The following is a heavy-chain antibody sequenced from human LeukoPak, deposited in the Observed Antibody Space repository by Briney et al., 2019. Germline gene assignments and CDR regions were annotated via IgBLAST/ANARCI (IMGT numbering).Heavy chain of an antibody. CDR2: IYHSGST. CDR3: AGRDVDTAMVTFDY. Sequence: SETLSLTCTVSGGSISSYYWSWIRQPPGKGLEWIGYIYHSGSTYYNPSLKSRVTISVDRSKNQFSLKLSSVTAADTAVYYCAGRDVDTAMVTFDYWGQGTLVTVSS. CDR1: GGSISSYY. V-gene: IGHV4-59*04. J-gene: IGHJ4*02. D-gene: IGHD5-18*01.